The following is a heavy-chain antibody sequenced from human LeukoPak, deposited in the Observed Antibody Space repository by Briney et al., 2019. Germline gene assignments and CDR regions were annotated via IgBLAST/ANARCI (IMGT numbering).Heavy chain of an antibody. J-gene: IGHJ4*02. CDR2: IRYDGSNK. V-gene: IGHV3-30*02. D-gene: IGHD5-18*01. Sequence: EGSLRLSCAASGFTFSSYGMHWVRQAPGKGLEWVAFIRYDGSNKYYADSVKGRFTISRDNSKNTLYLQMNSLRAEDTAVYYCAKEGEDTAMGDFDYWGQGTLVTVSS. CDR1: GFTFSSYG. CDR3: AKEGEDTAMGDFDY.